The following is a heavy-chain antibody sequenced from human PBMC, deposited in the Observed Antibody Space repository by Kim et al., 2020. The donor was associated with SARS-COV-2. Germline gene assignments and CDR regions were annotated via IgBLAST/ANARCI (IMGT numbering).Heavy chain of an antibody. D-gene: IGHD3-10*01. CDR3: ATVITYYYGSGNYYSPDY. CDR1: GFTFSSYE. V-gene: IGHV3-48*03. CDR2: ISSSGRIM. J-gene: IGHJ4*02. Sequence: GGSLRLSCAASGFTFSSYEMNWVRQAPGKGLEWVSYISSSGRIMYSADSVKGRFTISRDNAKNSLYLQMNSLRAEDTAVYYCATVITYYYGSGNYYSPDYWGQGTLVTVSS.